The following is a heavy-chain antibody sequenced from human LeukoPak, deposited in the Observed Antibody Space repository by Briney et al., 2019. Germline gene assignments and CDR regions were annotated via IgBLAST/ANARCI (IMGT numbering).Heavy chain of an antibody. CDR3: ARGDGYNFFDY. D-gene: IGHD5-24*01. CDR2: ISSSSSYI. CDR1: GFTFSSYS. J-gene: IGHJ4*02. Sequence: GGSLRLSCAASGFTFSSYSMNWVRQAPGKGLEWVSSISSSSSYIYYADSVKGRFTISRDNSENTLYLQMKSLRAEDTAVYYCARGDGYNFFDYWGQGTLVTVSS. V-gene: IGHV3-21*04.